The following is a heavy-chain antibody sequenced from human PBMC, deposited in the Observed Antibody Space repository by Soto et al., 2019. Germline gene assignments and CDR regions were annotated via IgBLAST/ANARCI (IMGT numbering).Heavy chain of an antibody. D-gene: IGHD6-13*01. V-gene: IGHV3-30-3*01. CDR1: GFTFSSYA. Sequence: GSLRLSCAASGFTFSSYAMHWVRQAPGKGLEWVAVISYDGSNKYYADSVKGRFTISRDNSKNTLYLQMNSLRAEDTAVYYCARDSAGIAASGAFDIWGQGTMVTVSS. CDR2: ISYDGSNK. CDR3: ARDSAGIAASGAFDI. J-gene: IGHJ3*02.